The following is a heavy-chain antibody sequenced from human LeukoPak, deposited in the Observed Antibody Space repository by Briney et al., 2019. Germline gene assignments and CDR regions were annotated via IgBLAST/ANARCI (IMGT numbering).Heavy chain of an antibody. Sequence: SETLSPTCAVYGGSFSGYYWSWIRQPPGKGLEWIGEINHSGSTNYNPSLKSRVTISVDTSKNQFSLKLSSVTAADTAVYYCARVEANSSSWDGRDYWGQGTLVTVSS. CDR3: ARVEANSSSWDGRDY. D-gene: IGHD6-13*01. CDR2: INHSGST. CDR1: GGSFSGYY. J-gene: IGHJ4*02. V-gene: IGHV4-34*01.